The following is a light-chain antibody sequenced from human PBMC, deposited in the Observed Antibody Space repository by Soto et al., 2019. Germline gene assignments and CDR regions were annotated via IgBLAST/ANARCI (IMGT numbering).Light chain of an antibody. CDR1: QSISSW. CDR2: DAS. V-gene: IGKV1-5*01. J-gene: IGKJ4*01. CDR3: PQYRTYSSPT. Sequence: DIRMTEPRASLSATCLESLNLPPRASQSISSWLAWYQQKLGRAPRLLIYDASSLESGVPSRFSGSGYGTEFTLTISSLQPDDFATYYCPQYRTYSSPTFRGGTKV.